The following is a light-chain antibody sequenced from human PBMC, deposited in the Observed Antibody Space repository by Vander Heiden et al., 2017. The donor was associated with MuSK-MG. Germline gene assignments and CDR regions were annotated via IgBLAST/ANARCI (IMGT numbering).Light chain of an antibody. CDR3: QQLNNYLLT. Sequence: DIQLTQSPSFLSASVGDRVTTTCRASQGISNYLAWYQQKPGKAPKLLIYAASTFQSRVPPRFSRSGSGTEFTLTITSLQPEHLATYYCQQLNNYLLTFSQWTRLELK. V-gene: IGKV1-9*01. CDR1: QGISNY. J-gene: IGKJ5*01. CDR2: AAS.